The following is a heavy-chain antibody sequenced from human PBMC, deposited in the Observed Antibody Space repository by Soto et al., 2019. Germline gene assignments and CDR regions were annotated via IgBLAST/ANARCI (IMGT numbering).Heavy chain of an antibody. D-gene: IGHD4-17*01. CDR3: AREATVVTLDY. J-gene: IGHJ4*02. V-gene: IGHV3-30-3*01. CDR2: ISYDGSNK. Sequence: GGSLRLSCAASGFTFSSYAMHWVRQAPGKGLEWVAVISYDGSNKYYADSVKGRFTISRDNSKNTLYLQMNSLRAEDTAVYYCAREATVVTLDYWGQGTLVTVSS. CDR1: GFTFSSYA.